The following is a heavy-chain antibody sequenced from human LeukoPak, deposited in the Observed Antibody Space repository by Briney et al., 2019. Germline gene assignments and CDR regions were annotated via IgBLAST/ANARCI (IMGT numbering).Heavy chain of an antibody. CDR2: IYTSGST. CDR1: GGSISSYY. CDR3: ARSYYDFWSGYHEYDY. V-gene: IGHV4-4*07. Sequence: SETLSLTCTVSGGSISSYYWSWIRQPAGKGLEWIGRIYTSGSTNYNPSLKSRVTMSVDTSKNQFSLKLSSVTAADTAVYYCARSYYDFWSGYHEYDYWGQGTLVTVSS. J-gene: IGHJ4*02. D-gene: IGHD3-3*01.